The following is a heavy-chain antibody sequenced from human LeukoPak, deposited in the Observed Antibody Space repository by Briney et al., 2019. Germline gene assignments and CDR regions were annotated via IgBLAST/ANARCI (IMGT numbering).Heavy chain of an antibody. J-gene: IGHJ4*02. D-gene: IGHD1-1*01. V-gene: IGHV1-46*01. CDR2: SNPSGEST. Sequence: ASVKVSCKASGYTFTSYGISWVRQAPGHGLEWMGISNPSGESTNYAQKFQGRVTMTRDTSTSTVYMDLSSLRSEDTAVYYCARWTTTFLDYWGQGTLVTVSS. CDR3: ARWTTTFLDY. CDR1: GYTFTSYG.